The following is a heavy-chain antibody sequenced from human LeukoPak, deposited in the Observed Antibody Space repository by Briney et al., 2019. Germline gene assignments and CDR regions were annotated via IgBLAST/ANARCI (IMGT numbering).Heavy chain of an antibody. J-gene: IGHJ4*02. V-gene: IGHV7-4-1*02. CDR2: INTNTGNP. CDR3: ASVRGYSGYELDY. D-gene: IGHD5-12*01. Sequence: ASVKVSCKASGYTFTGYYIHWVRQAPGQGLEWMGWINTNTGNPTYAQGFTGRFVFSLDTSVSTAYLQISSLKAEDTAVYYCASVRGYSGYELDYWGQGTLVTVSS. CDR1: GYTFTGYY.